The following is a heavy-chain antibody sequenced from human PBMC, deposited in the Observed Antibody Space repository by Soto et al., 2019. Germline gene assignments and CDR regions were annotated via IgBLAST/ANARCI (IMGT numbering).Heavy chain of an antibody. CDR2: INGDNGNT. Sequence: ASVKVSCKVSGYRFTTNGIGWVRQAPGQGLEWMGWINGDNGNTNYAQKFQGRVTMTTDTSTSTAYMELRSLRSDDTAVYYCARDLGYGDYGTDYWGQGTLVTVSS. J-gene: IGHJ4*02. V-gene: IGHV1-18*04. CDR1: GYRFTTNG. D-gene: IGHD4-17*01. CDR3: ARDLGYGDYGTDY.